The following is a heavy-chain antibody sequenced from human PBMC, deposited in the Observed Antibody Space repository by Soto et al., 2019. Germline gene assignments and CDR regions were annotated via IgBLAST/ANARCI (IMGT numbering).Heavy chain of an antibody. J-gene: IGHJ6*02. Sequence: QVQLQQWGAGLLKPSETLSLTCAVYGGSFSGYYWSWIRQPPGKGLEWIGEINHSGSTNYNPSLKSRVTISVDTSKNQFSLKLSSVTAADTAVYYCARESDDGGNGSPFEVMDVWGQGTTVTVSS. CDR1: GGSFSGYY. CDR3: ARESDDGGNGSPFEVMDV. CDR2: INHSGST. V-gene: IGHV4-34*01. D-gene: IGHD4-17*01.